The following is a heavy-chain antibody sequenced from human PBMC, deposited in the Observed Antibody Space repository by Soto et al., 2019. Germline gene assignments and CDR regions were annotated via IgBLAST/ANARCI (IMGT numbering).Heavy chain of an antibody. J-gene: IGHJ6*02. CDR3: AKARLWGGDGYNSYYYNAMDV. CDR2: ISWNSGRI. D-gene: IGHD3-16*01. V-gene: IGHV3-9*01. CDR1: GFTFDDYA. Sequence: PGGSLRLSCAASGFTFDDYAMYWVRQAPGKGLEWVSGISWNSGRIGYADSVKGRFTISRDNAKNSPYLQMNSLRPEDTALYYCAKARLWGGDGYNSYYYNAMDVWGQGTTVTVSS.